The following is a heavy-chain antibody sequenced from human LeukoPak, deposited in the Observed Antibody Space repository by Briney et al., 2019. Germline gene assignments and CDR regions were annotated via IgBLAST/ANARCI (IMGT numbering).Heavy chain of an antibody. D-gene: IGHD4-17*01. Sequence: GASVKVSCKASGYTFTGYYMHWVRQAPGQGLEWMGWINPNSGGTNYAQKLQGRVTMTTDTSTSTAYMELRSLRSDDTAVYYCARFNDYGDYPNWFDPWGQGTLVTVSS. CDR2: INPNSGGT. CDR3: ARFNDYGDYPNWFDP. J-gene: IGHJ5*02. V-gene: IGHV1-2*02. CDR1: GYTFTGYY.